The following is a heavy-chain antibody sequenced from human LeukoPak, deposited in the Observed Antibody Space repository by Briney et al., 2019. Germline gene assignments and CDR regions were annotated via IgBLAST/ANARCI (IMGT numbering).Heavy chain of an antibody. CDR1: GFIVSNNY. CDR2: LYNAGST. D-gene: IGHD4-17*01. Sequence: GGSLRLSCVASGFIVSNNYMSWVRQAPGKGLEWVSVLYNAGSTYYAESVKGRFTISRDNSKNTLYLQMYSLRAEDTAVYYCARGTSTVTTFDYWGQGTLVTVSS. V-gene: IGHV3-53*01. CDR3: ARGTSTVTTFDY. J-gene: IGHJ4*02.